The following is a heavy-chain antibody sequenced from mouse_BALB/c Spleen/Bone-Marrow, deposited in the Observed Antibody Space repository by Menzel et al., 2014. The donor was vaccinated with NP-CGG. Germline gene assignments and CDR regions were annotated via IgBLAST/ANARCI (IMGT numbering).Heavy chain of an antibody. Sequence: EESGGRLVTPGTPLTLTCTVSGFSLNNYGMHWVRQAPGKGLQWIGIIGSSSGTWYATWVKGRFTISKTSTTVGLKITSPTTEDTATYFCARAPYAGAAGYGYMDLWGQGTLVTVSS. J-gene: IGHJ4*01. V-gene: IGHV5-17*01. CDR1: GFSLNNYG. D-gene: IGHD2-2*01. CDR3: ARAPYAGAAGYGYMDL. CDR2: IGSSSGT.